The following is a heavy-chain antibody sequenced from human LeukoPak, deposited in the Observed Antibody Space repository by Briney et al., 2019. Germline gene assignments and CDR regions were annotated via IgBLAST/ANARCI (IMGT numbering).Heavy chain of an antibody. V-gene: IGHV4-34*01. CDR1: GGSFRGYY. D-gene: IGHD6-19*01. Sequence: SETLSLTCAVYGGSFRGYYWSWIRQPPGKVLEWIGEINHSGSTNYNPSLKSRVTISVDTSNNQFSLKLSSVTAADTAVYYCARAAVAGQGNYFDYWGQGTLVTVSS. J-gene: IGHJ4*02. CDR2: INHSGST. CDR3: ARAAVAGQGNYFDY.